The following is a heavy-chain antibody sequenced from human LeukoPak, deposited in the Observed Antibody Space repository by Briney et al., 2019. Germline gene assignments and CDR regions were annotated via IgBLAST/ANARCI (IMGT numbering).Heavy chain of an antibody. D-gene: IGHD2-2*02. CDR3: ARVIVGDIVVVPAAITAGEWFDP. Sequence: SETLSLTCTVSGGSINSYYWSWIRQPAGKGLEWIGRIYTSGSTNYNPSLKSRVTMSVDTSKNQFSLKLSSVTAADTAVYYCARVIVGDIVVVPAAITAGEWFDPWGQGTLVTVSS. CDR2: IYTSGST. V-gene: IGHV4-4*07. CDR1: GGSINSYY. J-gene: IGHJ5*02.